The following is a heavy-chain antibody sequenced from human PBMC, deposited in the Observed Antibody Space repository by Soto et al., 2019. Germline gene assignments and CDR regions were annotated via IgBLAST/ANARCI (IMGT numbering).Heavy chain of an antibody. CDR3: ARDGSWDY. D-gene: IGHD5-12*01. Sequence: QVQLVQSGAEVKKPGSWGKVSCKGSEGTFSSYTISWERQAPGLGLEWLGRIIPILGIANYAQKFQGRVTITADKSTSTAYMELSSLRSEDTAVYYCARDGSWDYWGQGTLVTVSS. CDR1: EGTFSSYT. J-gene: IGHJ4*02. V-gene: IGHV1-69*08. CDR2: IIPILGIA.